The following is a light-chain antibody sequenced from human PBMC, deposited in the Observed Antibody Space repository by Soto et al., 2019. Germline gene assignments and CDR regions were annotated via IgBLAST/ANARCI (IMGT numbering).Light chain of an antibody. J-gene: IGLJ3*02. Sequence: QSVLTQPSSVSGAPGQRVTISCTGSSSNIGAGYDVKWYQQLPGTAPKLLIYGNSNRPSGVPDRFSGSKSGTSASLAITGLQAEDEADYYCQSYDSSLSGWVFGGGTKVTVL. CDR1: SSNIGAGYD. CDR2: GNS. CDR3: QSYDSSLSGWV. V-gene: IGLV1-40*01.